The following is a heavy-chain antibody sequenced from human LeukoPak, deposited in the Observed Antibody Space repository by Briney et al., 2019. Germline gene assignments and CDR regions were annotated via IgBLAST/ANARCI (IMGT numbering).Heavy chain of an antibody. CDR1: GFSFSDSY. Sequence: GGSLRLSCSASGFSFSDSYMSWFRLSPGKGLEWIAYITSSGTTTEYADSVKGRFTISRVNAKNSLYLQMNSLGPEDTAVYYCGRDPDYGDPYWGQGTLVTVSS. D-gene: IGHD4/OR15-4a*01. CDR3: GRDPDYGDPY. V-gene: IGHV3-11*01. CDR2: ITSSGTTT. J-gene: IGHJ4*02.